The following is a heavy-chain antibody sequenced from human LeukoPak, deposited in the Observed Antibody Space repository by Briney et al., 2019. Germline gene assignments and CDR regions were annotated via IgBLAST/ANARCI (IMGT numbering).Heavy chain of an antibody. CDR3: ARYRAAMPQRGPFDY. D-gene: IGHD2-2*01. CDR1: GGSISSSNW. J-gene: IGHJ4*02. CDR2: IYHSGST. V-gene: IGHV4-4*02. Sequence: NPSGTLSLTCAVSGGSISSSNWWSWVRQPPGKGLEWIGEIYHSGSTNYNPSLKSRVTISVDKSKNQFPLKLSSVTAADTAVYYCARYRAAMPQRGPFDYWGQGTLVTVSS.